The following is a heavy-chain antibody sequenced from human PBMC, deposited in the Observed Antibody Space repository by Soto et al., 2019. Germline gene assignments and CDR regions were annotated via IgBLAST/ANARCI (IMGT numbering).Heavy chain of an antibody. V-gene: IGHV3-23*01. D-gene: IGHD1-1*01. CDR1: ECNFISHA. J-gene: IGHJ4*02. CDR2: ISGSGGST. CDR3: AKERDAPRPYFDY. Sequence: VGSHRLSWTASECNFISHAMSWISQVPGKGLEWVSAISGSGGSTYYADSVKGRFTISRDNSKNTLYLQMNSLRAEDTAVYYCAKERDAPRPYFDYLGQGTLVTVFS.